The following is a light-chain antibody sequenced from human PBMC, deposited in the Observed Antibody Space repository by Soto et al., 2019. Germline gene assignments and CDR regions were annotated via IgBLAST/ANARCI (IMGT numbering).Light chain of an antibody. J-gene: IGLJ1*01. Sequence: LTQPASVSGSPGQSITISCTGTSSDVGGYNYVSWYQQHPGKAPKLMIYDVSNRPSGVSNRFSGSKSGNTASLTISGLQAEDEADYYCSSYTSSSTPPYVFGTGTKAPS. CDR1: SSDVGGYNY. CDR2: DVS. V-gene: IGLV2-14*01. CDR3: SSYTSSSTPPYV.